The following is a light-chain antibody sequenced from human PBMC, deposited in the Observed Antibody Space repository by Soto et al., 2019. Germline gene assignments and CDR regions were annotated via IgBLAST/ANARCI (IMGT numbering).Light chain of an antibody. CDR1: SGHSSYA. Sequence: QPVLTQSPSASASLGASVKLTCTLSSGHSSYAIAWHQQQPEKGPRYLMKLNSDGSHSKGDGIPDRFSGSSSGAERSLTIASLQPEDEAEEYCHTWGTGYVFGTGTKVTVL. V-gene: IGLV4-69*02. CDR3: HTWGTGYV. CDR2: LNSDGSH. J-gene: IGLJ1*01.